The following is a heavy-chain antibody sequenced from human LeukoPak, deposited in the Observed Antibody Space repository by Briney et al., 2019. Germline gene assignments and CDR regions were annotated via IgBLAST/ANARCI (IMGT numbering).Heavy chain of an antibody. D-gene: IGHD6-19*01. V-gene: IGHV4-34*01. Sequence: SETLSLTCAVYGGSFSGYYWSWIRQPPGKGLEWIGEINHSGSTNYNPSLKSRVTISVDTSKNQFSLKLSSVTAADTAVYYCARAVAGPFDYWGQGTLVTVSS. J-gene: IGHJ4*02. CDR1: GGSFSGYY. CDR2: INHSGST. CDR3: ARAVAGPFDY.